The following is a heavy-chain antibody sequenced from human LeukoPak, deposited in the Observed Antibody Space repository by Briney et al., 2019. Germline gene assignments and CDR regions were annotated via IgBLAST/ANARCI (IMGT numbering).Heavy chain of an antibody. CDR2: ISGSGGST. J-gene: IGHJ1*01. D-gene: IGHD5-18*01. CDR1: GFTFSSYW. CDR3: AKAIQLPRGEYFQH. V-gene: IGHV3-23*01. Sequence: GGSLRLSCAASGFTFSSYWMSWVRQAPGKGLEWVSAISGSGGSTYYADSVKGRFTISRDNSKNTLYLQMNSLRAEDTAVYYCAKAIQLPRGEYFQHWGQGTLVTVSS.